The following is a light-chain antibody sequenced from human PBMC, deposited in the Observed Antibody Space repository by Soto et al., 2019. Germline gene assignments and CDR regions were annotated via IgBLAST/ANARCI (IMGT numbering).Light chain of an antibody. CDR2: DDN. CDR3: GTWDTSLPACV. V-gene: IGLV1-51*01. J-gene: IGLJ1*01. Sequence: QSGLTQPPSVSAAPGQRVTVSCSGSASNIGNNSVSWYQQLPGAAPKLLIYDDNNRPSGIPDRFSGSKSGTSATLGITGLQTGDEADYYCGTWDTSLPACVFXPGTKVTLL. CDR1: ASNIGNNS.